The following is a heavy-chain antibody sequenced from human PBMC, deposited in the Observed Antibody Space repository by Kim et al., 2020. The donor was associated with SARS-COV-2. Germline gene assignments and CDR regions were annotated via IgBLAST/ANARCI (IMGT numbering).Heavy chain of an antibody. D-gene: IGHD6-6*01. CDR2: IRSKAYGGTT. V-gene: IGHV3-49*03. J-gene: IGHJ6*02. CDR3: TRAFIAARPFYYYGMDV. CDR1: GFTFGDYA. Sequence: GGSLRLSCTASGFTFGDYAMSWFRQAPGKGLEWVGFIRSKAYGGTTEYAASVKGRFTISRDDSKSIAYLQMNSLKTEDTAVYYCTRAFIAARPFYYYGMDVWGQGTTVTVSS.